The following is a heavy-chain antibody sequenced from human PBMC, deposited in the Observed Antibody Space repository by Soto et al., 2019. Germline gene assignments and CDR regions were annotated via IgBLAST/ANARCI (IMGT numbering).Heavy chain of an antibody. D-gene: IGHD3-22*01. J-gene: IGHJ4*02. CDR1: GFALSDHY. Sequence: EVQLVESGGGLVQAGGSLRLSCAASGFALSDHYVDWFRQAPGKGLEWVCRSRNKASGYTTEYAASVKGRFTISRDDSKNSLYLQMNGLKTEDTAVYYCGRLYYYAGSGHYSDYWGQGTLVAVSS. CDR3: GRLYYYAGSGHYSDY. V-gene: IGHV3-72*01. CDR2: SRNKASGYTT.